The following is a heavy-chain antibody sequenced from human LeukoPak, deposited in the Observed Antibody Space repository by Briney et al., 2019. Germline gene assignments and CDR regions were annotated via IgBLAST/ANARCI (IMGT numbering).Heavy chain of an antibody. V-gene: IGHV3-23*01. CDR2: ISGSGGST. Sequence: PGGSLRLSCAASGFTFSSYAMSWVRQAPGKGLEWVSAISGSGGSTYYADSVKGRFTISRDNSKNTLYLQMNSLRAEDTAVYYCAKDMGVIVVVTANPTYTTFDYWGQGTLVTVSS. CDR1: GFTFSSYA. D-gene: IGHD2-21*02. J-gene: IGHJ4*02. CDR3: AKDMGVIVVVTANPTYTTFDY.